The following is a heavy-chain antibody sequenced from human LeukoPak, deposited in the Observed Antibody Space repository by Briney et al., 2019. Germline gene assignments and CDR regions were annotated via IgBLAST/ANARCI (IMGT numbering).Heavy chain of an antibody. CDR3: AREWQGWLDP. CDR1: GGTFNSDA. J-gene: IGHJ5*02. Sequence: SVKVSCKASGGTFNSDATGWVRQAPGQGLEWMGRIIPMFGTGEYAQKFQGRVTITADESTSTAYMELSSLRSEDTAIYFCAREWQGWLDPWGQGTLVTVS. V-gene: IGHV1-69*13. CDR2: IIPMFGTG. D-gene: IGHD5-24*01.